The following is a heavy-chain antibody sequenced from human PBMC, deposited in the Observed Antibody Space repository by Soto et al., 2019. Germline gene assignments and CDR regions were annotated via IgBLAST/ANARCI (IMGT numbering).Heavy chain of an antibody. Sequence: GGSLRLSCAASGFTFSSYAMHWARQAPGKGLEWVAVISYDGSNKYYADSVKGRFTISRDNSKNTLYLQMNSLRAEDTAVYYCARDRAVAGNLYYYYGMDVWGQGTTVTVSS. CDR2: ISYDGSNK. V-gene: IGHV3-30-3*01. CDR3: ARDRAVAGNLYYYYGMDV. CDR1: GFTFSSYA. D-gene: IGHD6-19*01. J-gene: IGHJ6*02.